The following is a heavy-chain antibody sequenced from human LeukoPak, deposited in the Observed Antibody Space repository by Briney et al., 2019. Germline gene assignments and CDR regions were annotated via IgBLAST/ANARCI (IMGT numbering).Heavy chain of an antibody. V-gene: IGHV4-39*07. J-gene: IGHJ4*02. D-gene: IGHD5-24*01. CDR2: IYYSGST. CDR1: GGSISSSSYY. CDR3: AREGVEMATFDY. Sequence: SETLSLTCTVSGGSISSSSYYWGWIRQPPGKGLEWIGSIYYSGSTYYNPSLKSRVTISVDTSKNQFSLKLSSVTAADTAVYYCAREGVEMATFDYWGQGTLVTVSS.